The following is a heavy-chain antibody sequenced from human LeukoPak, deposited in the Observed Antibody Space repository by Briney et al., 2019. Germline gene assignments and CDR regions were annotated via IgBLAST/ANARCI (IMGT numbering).Heavy chain of an antibody. V-gene: IGHV4-39*07. J-gene: IGHJ4*02. Sequence: SETLSLTCSVSGGSIRSSSYYWGWIRQPPGKGLEWIGSIYYSGSTYYNSSLKSRVTISVDTSKNQFSLKLSSVTAADTAVYYCAREHRYYYDSSGFDYWGQGTLVTVSS. D-gene: IGHD3-22*01. CDR2: IYYSGST. CDR3: AREHRYYYDSSGFDY. CDR1: GGSIRSSSYY.